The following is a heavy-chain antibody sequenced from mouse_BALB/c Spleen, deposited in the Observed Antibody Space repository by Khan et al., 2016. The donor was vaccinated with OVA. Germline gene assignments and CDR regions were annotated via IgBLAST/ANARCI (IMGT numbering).Heavy chain of an antibody. CDR2: INTETGEP. CDR1: GYTFTDYS. J-gene: IGHJ2*01. CDR3: ARYRYDYFDY. Sequence: QIQLVQSGPELKKPGETVKISCKASGYTFTDYSMHWVKQAPGKGLKWMGWINTETGEPTYADDFKGRFAFSLETSASTTYLQINNLKNEDTATYFCARYRYDYFDYWGQGTTLTVSS. V-gene: IGHV9-2-1*01. D-gene: IGHD2-14*01.